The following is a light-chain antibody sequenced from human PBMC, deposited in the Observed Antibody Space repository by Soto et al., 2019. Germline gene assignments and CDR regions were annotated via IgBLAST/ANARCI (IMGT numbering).Light chain of an antibody. J-gene: IGKJ1*01. V-gene: IGKV3-20*01. CDR3: QQYGSSPRT. Sequence: EIVLTQSPGTLSLSPGERATLSCRASQSVSSSSLAWYQQKPGQAPRLLIYGASSRAAGIPGRFSGSGSGTDFTLTITSLEPEDFAVYYCQQYGSSPRTFGQGTKVEIK. CDR1: QSVSSSS. CDR2: GAS.